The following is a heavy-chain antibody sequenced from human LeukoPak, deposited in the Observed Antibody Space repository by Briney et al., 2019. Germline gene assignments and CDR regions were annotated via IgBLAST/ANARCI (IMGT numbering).Heavy chain of an antibody. V-gene: IGHV4-59*01. D-gene: IGHD3-16*01. CDR2: IYYSGST. Sequence: SETLSLTCTVSGGSISSYYWSWIRQPPGKGLEWIGYIYYSGSTNYNPSLKSRVTISVDTSKNQFSLKLSSVTAADTAVYYCARETSQKGAHYMDVWGKGTTVTTSS. J-gene: IGHJ6*03. CDR1: GGSISSYY. CDR3: ARETSQKGAHYMDV.